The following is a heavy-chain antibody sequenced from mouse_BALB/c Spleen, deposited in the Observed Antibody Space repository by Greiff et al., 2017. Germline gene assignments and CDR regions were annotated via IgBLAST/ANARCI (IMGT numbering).Heavy chain of an antibody. CDR1: GYTFTSYW. CDR2: INPSDSYT. Sequence: QVQLQQPGAELVRPGASVKLSCKASGYTFTSYWITWVRQSPGQGLEWIGNINPSDSYTNYNQKFKDKATLTVDKSSSTAYMQLSSPTSEDSAVYYCTRPGTSYYFDYWGQGTTLTVSS. CDR3: TRPGTSYYFDY. J-gene: IGHJ2*01. V-gene: IGHV1-69*02. D-gene: IGHD4-1*01.